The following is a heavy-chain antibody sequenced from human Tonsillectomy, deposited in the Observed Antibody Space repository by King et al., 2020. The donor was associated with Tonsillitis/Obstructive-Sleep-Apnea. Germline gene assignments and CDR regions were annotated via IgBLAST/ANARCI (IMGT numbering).Heavy chain of an antibody. CDR2: ISESASST. J-gene: IGHJ4*02. V-gene: IGHV3-23*04. Sequence: VQLVESGGGLVQPGGSLRLSCAASGFTFSSYTMSWVRQAPGKGLEWVSAISESASSTHYADSVKGRFTISRDNSRNTLFLQMNSLRAEDTAVYYCAKDGLSHWGQGTLVTVSS. CDR1: GFTFSSYT. CDR3: AKDGLSH.